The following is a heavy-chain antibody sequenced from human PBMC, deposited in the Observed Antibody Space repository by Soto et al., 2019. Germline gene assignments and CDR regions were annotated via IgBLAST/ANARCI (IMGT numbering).Heavy chain of an antibody. CDR1: GFTFSSYA. CDR2: ISYDGSNN. V-gene: IGHV3-30-3*01. Sequence: QVQLLESGGGVVQPGRSRRLSCAASGFTFSSYAMHWVRQAPGKGLEWVAVISYDGSNNYYADSVKGRFTTSRDNSKNTLYLQMNSLRAEDTAVYYCARDGSLLWFGELTYGMDVWGQGTTVTVSS. CDR3: ARDGSLLWFGELTYGMDV. D-gene: IGHD3-10*01. J-gene: IGHJ6*02.